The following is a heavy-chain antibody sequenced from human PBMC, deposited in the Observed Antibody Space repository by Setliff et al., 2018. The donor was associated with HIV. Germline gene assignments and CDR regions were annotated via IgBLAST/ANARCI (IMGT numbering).Heavy chain of an antibody. D-gene: IGHD4-17*01. CDR2: MNPNNGNT. V-gene: IGHV1-8*02. CDR1: GYTFVSYD. CDR3: ARFLDHDYGDYRTYYFDF. Sequence: GASVKVSCKASGYTFVSYDINWVRQATGQGLEWMGWMNPNNGNTGYSQKFQGRVTMTRNTSISTAYMELSSLRSEDTAVYYCARFLDHDYGDYRTYYFDFWGQGTLVTVSS. J-gene: IGHJ4*02.